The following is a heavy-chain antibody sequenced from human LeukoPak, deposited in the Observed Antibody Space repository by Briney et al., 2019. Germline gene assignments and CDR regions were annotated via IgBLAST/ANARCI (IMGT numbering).Heavy chain of an antibody. CDR3: ARDAWFGELPYNWFDP. CDR1: GYIFTSYN. V-gene: IGHV1-46*01. D-gene: IGHD3-10*01. CDR2: INPSGGST. J-gene: IGHJ5*02. Sequence: GASVKVSCKASGYIFTSYNIYWVRQAPGQGLEWMGIINPSGGSTSYAQKFQGRVTMTRDMSTSTVYMELSSLRSEDTAVYYCARDAWFGELPYNWFDPWGQGTLVTVSS.